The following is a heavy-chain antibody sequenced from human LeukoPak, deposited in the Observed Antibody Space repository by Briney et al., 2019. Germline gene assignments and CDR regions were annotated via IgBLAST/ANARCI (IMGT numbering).Heavy chain of an antibody. J-gene: IGHJ4*02. CDR3: TRHCSSTSCSLFDY. Sequence: GGSLKLSCAASGFTFSGSAMHWVRQASGKGLEWVGRIRSKANSSATAYAASVKGRFTISRDDSKNTAYLQMNSLKTEDTAVYYCTRHCSSTSCSLFDYWGQGTLVTVSS. CDR1: GFTFSGSA. CDR2: IRSKANSSAT. V-gene: IGHV3-73*01. D-gene: IGHD2-2*01.